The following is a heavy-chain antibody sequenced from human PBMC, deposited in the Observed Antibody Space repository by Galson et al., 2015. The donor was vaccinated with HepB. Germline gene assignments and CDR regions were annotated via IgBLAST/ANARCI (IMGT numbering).Heavy chain of an antibody. V-gene: IGHV3-30-3*01. J-gene: IGHJ6*03. CDR3: AKVAISSLQDYYYYYMDV. CDR1: GFTFSSYA. CDR2: ISYDGSNK. D-gene: IGHD4-11*01. Sequence: SLRLSCAASGFTFSSYAMHWVRQAPGKGLEWVAVISYDGSNKYYADSVKGRFTISRDNSKNTLYLQMNSLRAEDTAVYYCAKVAISSLQDYYYYYMDVWGKGTTVTVSS.